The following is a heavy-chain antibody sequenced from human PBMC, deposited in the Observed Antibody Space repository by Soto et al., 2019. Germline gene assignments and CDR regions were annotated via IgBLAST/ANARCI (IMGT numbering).Heavy chain of an antibody. V-gene: IGHV3-7*03. D-gene: IGHD1-26*01. CDR1: GFTFSSYW. CDR2: IKQDGGGK. CDR3: ARDSGSYWGSYYFDY. J-gene: IGHJ4*02. Sequence: GGSLRLSCAASGFTFSSYWMSWVRQAPGKGLEWVANIKQDGGGKYYVDSVKGRFTISRDNAKNSLYLQMNSLRAEDTAAYYCARDSGSYWGSYYFDYWGQGTLVTVSS.